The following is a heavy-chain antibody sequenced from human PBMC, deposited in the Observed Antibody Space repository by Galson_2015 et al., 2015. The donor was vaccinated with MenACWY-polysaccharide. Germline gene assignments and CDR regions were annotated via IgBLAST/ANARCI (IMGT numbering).Heavy chain of an antibody. CDR2: ISSSSGTV. CDR3: AQRGLYSSSSGGLDH. Sequence: SLRLSCAVSGFTFSSYSMNWVRQAPGKGLEWLSYISSSSGTVYYADSVRGRFTISRDNAKNSLYLQMNRLRDEDTAIYYCAQRGLYSSSSGGLDHWGQGTLVTVSS. CDR1: GFTFSSYS. V-gene: IGHV3-48*02. D-gene: IGHD6-6*01. J-gene: IGHJ5*02.